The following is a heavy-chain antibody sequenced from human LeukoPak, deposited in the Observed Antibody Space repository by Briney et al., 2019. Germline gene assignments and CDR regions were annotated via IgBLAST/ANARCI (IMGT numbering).Heavy chain of an antibody. CDR1: GFTFSSYA. D-gene: IGHD3-10*01. CDR2: ISYDGSNK. V-gene: IGHV3-30*04. CDR3: ASSMVRGVTSDDY. Sequence: GGSLRLSGAASGFTFSSYAMHWVRQAPGKGLEWVAVISYDGSNKYYADSVKGRFTISRDNSKNTLYLQMNSLRAEDTAVYYCASSMVRGVTSDDYWGQGTLVTVSS. J-gene: IGHJ4*02.